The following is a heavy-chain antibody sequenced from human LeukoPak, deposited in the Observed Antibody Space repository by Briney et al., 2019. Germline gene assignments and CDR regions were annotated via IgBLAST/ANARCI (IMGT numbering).Heavy chain of an antibody. D-gene: IGHD3-9*01. V-gene: IGHV3-48*01. CDR3: AKCPPPSYDILTGYYTLYYFDD. CDR2: IRSSGTTT. CDR1: GFTFSTYS. Sequence: PGGSLRLSCAASGFTFSTYSMNWVRQAPGKGLEWLSYIRSSGTTTYYADSVKGRFTISRDDSKNTVYLQMNSLTAEDTAAYYCAKCPPPSYDILTGYYTLYYFDDWGQGTLVTVSS. J-gene: IGHJ4*02.